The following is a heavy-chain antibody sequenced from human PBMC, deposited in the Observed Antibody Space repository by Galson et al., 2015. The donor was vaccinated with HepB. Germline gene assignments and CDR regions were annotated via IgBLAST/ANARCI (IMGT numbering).Heavy chain of an antibody. CDR3: AKGYGLFDS. D-gene: IGHD5-18*01. CDR1: GLAFHSHA. V-gene: IGHV3-23*01. CDR2: ISGNGDST. Sequence: SLRLSCAASGLAFHSHAMSWVRQAPGRGLEWISGISGNGDSTFYADSVKGRFTVSRDNSNNMLYLQMNSLRAEDAGLYFCAKGYGLFDSWGQGILVAVSS. J-gene: IGHJ5*01.